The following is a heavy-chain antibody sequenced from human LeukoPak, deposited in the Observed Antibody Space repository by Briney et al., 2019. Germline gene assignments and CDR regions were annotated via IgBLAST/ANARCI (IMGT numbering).Heavy chain of an antibody. V-gene: IGHV3-48*03. J-gene: IGHJ2*01. CDR1: GFTFSSYE. D-gene: IGHD6-19*01. CDR3: ARDFGSEGYTSGWHAFDL. Sequence: PGGSLRLSCAASGFTFSSYEMNWVRQAPGKGLEWVSYISNSGTTIYYADSVKGRFTISRDNAKSSLYLQMSSLRAGDTAVYYCARDFGSEGYTSGWHAFDLWGRGTLVTVSS. CDR2: ISNSGTTI.